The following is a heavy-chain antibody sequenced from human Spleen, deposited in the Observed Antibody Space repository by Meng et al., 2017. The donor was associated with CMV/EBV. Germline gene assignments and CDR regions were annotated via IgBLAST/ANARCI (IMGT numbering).Heavy chain of an antibody. V-gene: IGHV1-69*10. D-gene: IGHD1-14*01. CDR3: AREQEPRDGFDS. CDR1: GGTFSAYA. J-gene: IGHJ4*02. Sequence: CQPSGGTFSAYAIAWVRQAPGRGLEWMGGIVPLLGMGNYAQKFQARVTIIADKSTSTVYMELSSLKSEDTAVYYCAREQEPRDGFDSWGQGTLVTVSS. CDR2: IVPLLGMG.